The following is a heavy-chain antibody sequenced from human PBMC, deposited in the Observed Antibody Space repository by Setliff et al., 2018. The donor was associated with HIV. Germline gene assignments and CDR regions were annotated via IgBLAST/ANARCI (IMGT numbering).Heavy chain of an antibody. V-gene: IGHV1-18*01. Sequence: ASVKVSCKASDYTFTNYGITWVRLAPGQGLEWMGWINTHSGYTNYAQNVQGRVTVTMDTSTSTAYMELRSLKSDDTAVYYCARGSCSGCYLSDYWGLGTLVTVSS. J-gene: IGHJ4*02. CDR1: DYTFTNYG. D-gene: IGHD6-19*01. CDR3: ARGSCSGCYLSDY. CDR2: INTHSGYT.